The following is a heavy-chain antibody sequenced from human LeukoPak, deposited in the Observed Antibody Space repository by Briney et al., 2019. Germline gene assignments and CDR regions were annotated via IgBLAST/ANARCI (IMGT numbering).Heavy chain of an antibody. CDR3: AKDLHYGSADY. J-gene: IGHJ4*02. Sequence: GGSLRLSCAASGFTFSSYGMSWVRQAPGKGLEWVSTISGGGGSTYYSDSVKGRFTISRDNAKNALYLQMNSLRAEDTAVYYCAKDLHYGSADYWGQGTLVTVSP. CDR1: GFTFSSYG. D-gene: IGHD3-10*01. CDR2: ISGGGGST. V-gene: IGHV3-23*01.